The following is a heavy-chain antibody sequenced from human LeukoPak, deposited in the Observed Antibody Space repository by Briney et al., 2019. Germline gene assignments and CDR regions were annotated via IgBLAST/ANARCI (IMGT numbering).Heavy chain of an antibody. CDR2: INHSGST. Sequence: SETLSLTCAVHGGSFSGYYWSWIRQPPGKGLEWIGEINHSGSTNYNPSLKSRVTISVDTSKNQFSLKLSSVTAADTAVYYCARALELREGYYYYMDVWGKGTTVTVSS. J-gene: IGHJ6*03. D-gene: IGHD1-7*01. V-gene: IGHV4-34*01. CDR1: GGSFSGYY. CDR3: ARALELREGYYYYMDV.